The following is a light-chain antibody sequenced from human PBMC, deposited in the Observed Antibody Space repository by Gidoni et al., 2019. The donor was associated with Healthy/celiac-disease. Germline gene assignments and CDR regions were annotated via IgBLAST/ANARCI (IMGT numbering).Light chain of an antibody. CDR2: RAS. CDR1: QSSRNW. V-gene: IGKV1-5*03. J-gene: IGKJ1*01. CDR3: QQYNTYST. Sequence: DIQMTQSPSTLSASVGDRVTITCRASQSSRNWLAWYQQNPGKAPKLLIRRASTLESWVPSRCSGSGSGTEFTLTISSLRPDDFATYYCQQYNTYSTFGQGTKVEIK.